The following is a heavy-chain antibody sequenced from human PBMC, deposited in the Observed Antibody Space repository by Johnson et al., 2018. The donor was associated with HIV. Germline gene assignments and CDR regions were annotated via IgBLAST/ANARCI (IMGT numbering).Heavy chain of an antibody. Sequence: QVQLVESGGGVVQPGRSLRLSCAASGFTFSTYAIHWVRQAPGKGLEWLALLSYDGINKYYADSVKGRFTISRDNSKNTLYLQMNSLRAEDTAVYYCARERIAAAGLDAFDIWGQGTMVTVSS. D-gene: IGHD6-13*01. CDR1: GFTFSTYA. CDR3: ARERIAAAGLDAFDI. CDR2: LSYDGINK. V-gene: IGHV3-30*14. J-gene: IGHJ3*02.